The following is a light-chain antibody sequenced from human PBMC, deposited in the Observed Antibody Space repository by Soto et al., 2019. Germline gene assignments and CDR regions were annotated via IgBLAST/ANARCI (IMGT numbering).Light chain of an antibody. CDR1: QGINHY. CDR2: ATS. CDR3: QKHNSAPLF. Sequence: DIQMTQSPSSPSSSLGDRVTITCRASQGINHYLAWFQQKPGKVPKLLIYATSTLQSGVPSRFSGSGFGTGFTLTISSLQPEDVATYYCQKHNSAPLFFGPGTKVDIK. V-gene: IGKV1-27*01. J-gene: IGKJ3*01.